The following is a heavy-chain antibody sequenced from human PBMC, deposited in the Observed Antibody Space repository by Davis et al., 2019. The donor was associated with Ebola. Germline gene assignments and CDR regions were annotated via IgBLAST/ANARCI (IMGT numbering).Heavy chain of an antibody. Sequence: GESLKISCAASGFIFSRYSMNWVRQAPGKGLEWVSVIYSGGSTYYADSVKGRFTISRDNSKNTLHLQMNSLRVEDTAIYYCAKDTSNVWFDVWGQGTMVTVSS. CDR1: GFIFSRYS. V-gene: IGHV3-53*01. J-gene: IGHJ3*01. CDR3: AKDTSNVWFDV. D-gene: IGHD6-19*01. CDR2: IYSGGST.